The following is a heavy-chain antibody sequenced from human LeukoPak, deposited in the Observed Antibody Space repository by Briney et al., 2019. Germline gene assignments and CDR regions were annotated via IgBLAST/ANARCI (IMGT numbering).Heavy chain of an antibody. CDR1: GFTFDDYT. J-gene: IGHJ4*02. CDR3: AKGSDGGNLDY. CDR2: ISWDGGST. D-gene: IGHD4-23*01. V-gene: IGHV3-43*01. Sequence: GGSLRLSCAASGFTFDDYTMHWVRHAPGKGLEWVSLISWDGGSTYYADSVKGRFTISRDNSKNSLYLQMNGLRTEDTALYYCAKGSDGGNLDYWGQGTLVTVSS.